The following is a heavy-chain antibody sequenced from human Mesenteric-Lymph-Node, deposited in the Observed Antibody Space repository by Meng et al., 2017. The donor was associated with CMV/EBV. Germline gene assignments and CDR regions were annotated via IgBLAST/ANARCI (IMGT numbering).Heavy chain of an antibody. V-gene: IGHV3-53*01. CDR3: ARHPPGGDYYYGMDV. Sequence: GGPLRLSCAASGFSVNYIYMSWVRQAPGKGLEWVSIMYSGGTTYYADSVKGRFTISRDNSKNTLFLQMNNLAAEDTAMYYCARHPPGGDYYYGMDVWGQGTTVTVSS. J-gene: IGHJ6*02. D-gene: IGHD2-15*01. CDR2: MYSGGTT. CDR1: GFSVNYIY.